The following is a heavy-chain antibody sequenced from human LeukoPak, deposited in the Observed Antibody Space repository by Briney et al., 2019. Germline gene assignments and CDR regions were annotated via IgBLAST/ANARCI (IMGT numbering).Heavy chain of an antibody. D-gene: IGHD6-19*01. J-gene: IGHJ4*02. Sequence: PGGSLRLSCEASGFTFSSYAMSWVRQAPRKGLEWVSPISGSGGSTYYADSVKGRFTISRDNSKNTLYLQMNSRRAEDTAVYYCAKDRGGWYRGSYFDYWGQGTLVTVSS. CDR1: GFTFSSYA. CDR2: ISGSGGST. V-gene: IGHV3-23*01. CDR3: AKDRGGWYRGSYFDY.